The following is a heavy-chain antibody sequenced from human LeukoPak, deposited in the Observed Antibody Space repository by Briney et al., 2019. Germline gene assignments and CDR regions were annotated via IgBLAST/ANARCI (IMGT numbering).Heavy chain of an antibody. D-gene: IGHD2-15*01. J-gene: IGHJ6*03. CDR2: ISSGGDYI. V-gene: IGHV3-21*01. CDR1: GFTFNRFS. Sequence: GGSLRLSCAASGFTFNRFSMNWVRLAPGKGLEWVSYISSGGDYIYQADSVKGRFTISRDNAENSLYLQMNSLRAEDTAVYYCARAGRKSRGIDIVRKKETGYYYYMDVWGKGTTVTVSS. CDR3: ARAGRKSRGIDIVRKKETGYYYYMDV.